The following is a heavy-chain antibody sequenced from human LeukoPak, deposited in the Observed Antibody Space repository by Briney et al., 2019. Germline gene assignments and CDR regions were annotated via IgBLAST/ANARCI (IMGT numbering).Heavy chain of an antibody. V-gene: IGHV3-21*01. CDR3: ARDPTYGEDAFDI. D-gene: IGHD3-10*01. CDR1: GFTFCSYS. J-gene: IGHJ3*02. CDR2: ISSSSSYI. Sequence: GGSLRLSCAASGFTFCSYSMNWVRQAPGKGLEWVSSISSSSSYIYYADSVKGRFTISRDNAKNSLYLQMNSLRAEDTAVYYCARDPTYGEDAFDIWGQGTMVTVSS.